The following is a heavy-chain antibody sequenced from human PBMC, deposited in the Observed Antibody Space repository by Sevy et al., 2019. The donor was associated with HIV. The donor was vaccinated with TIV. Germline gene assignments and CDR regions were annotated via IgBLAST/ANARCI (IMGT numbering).Heavy chain of an antibody. CDR3: TSVLFDY. V-gene: IGHV3-30*02. J-gene: IGHJ4*02. Sequence: GSLRLSCAASGFTLSYYGMHWVRQAPGKGLEWVTFIKNDGSKRFYADSVKGRFTVSRDNSKNTMSLQMNNLRAEDTAIYYCTSVLFDYWGQGALVTVSS. CDR2: IKNDGSKR. CDR1: GFTLSYYG. D-gene: IGHD3-10*01.